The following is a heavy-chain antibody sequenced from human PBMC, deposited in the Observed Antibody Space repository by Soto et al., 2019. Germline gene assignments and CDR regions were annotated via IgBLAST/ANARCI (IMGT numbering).Heavy chain of an antibody. CDR1: GYTLAELS. V-gene: IGHV1-24*01. D-gene: IGHD1-26*01. CDR3: ATDISRELAFDY. J-gene: IGHJ4*02. Sequence: GASVEVSCKVSGYTLAELSMHWVRQAPGKGLEWMGGFDPEDGETIYAQKFQGRVTMTEDTSTDTAYMELSSLRSEDTAVYYCATDISRELAFDYWGQGTLVTVS. CDR2: FDPEDGET.